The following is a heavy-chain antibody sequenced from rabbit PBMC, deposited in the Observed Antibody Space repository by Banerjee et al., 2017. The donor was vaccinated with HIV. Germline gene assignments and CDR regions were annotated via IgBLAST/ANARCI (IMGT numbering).Heavy chain of an antibody. CDR2: IYADSDGST. V-gene: IGHV1S45*01. Sequence: QEQLKETGGGLVQPEGSLTLTCKASGFDFSSSYYMCWVREVPGKGLEWIACIYADSDGSTYYEGWEKDRATIPKTTSPTVTKQETSLKAADTAYYYCARMYPGYLDYFNLRGPGTLVTVS. CDR1: GFDFSSSYY. D-gene: IGHD7-1*01. J-gene: IGHJ4*01. CDR3: ARMYPGYLDYFNL.